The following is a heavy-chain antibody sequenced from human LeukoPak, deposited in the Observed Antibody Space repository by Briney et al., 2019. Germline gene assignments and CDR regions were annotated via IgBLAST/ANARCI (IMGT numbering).Heavy chain of an antibody. CDR2: ISNDERNK. Sequence: GGSLRLSCEASGFNFHNFAMHWVRQAPGKGLEWVAVISNDERNKYYTDSVKGRFTISRDNSKSTVYLQMNSLRPEDTAVYYCARPSPPGDGYNPCDYWGPGALVIVSS. V-gene: IGHV3-30*04. CDR3: ARPSPPGDGYNPCDY. J-gene: IGHJ4*02. CDR1: GFNFHNFA. D-gene: IGHD5-24*01.